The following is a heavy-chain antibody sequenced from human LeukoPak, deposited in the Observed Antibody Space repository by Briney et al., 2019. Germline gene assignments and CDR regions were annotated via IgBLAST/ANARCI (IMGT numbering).Heavy chain of an antibody. J-gene: IGHJ4*02. CDR2: INWNGGST. Sequence: RTGGSLRLSCAASGFTFDDYGMSWVRQAPGKGLEWVSGINWNGGSTGYADSVKGRFTISRDNAKNSLYLQMNSLRAEDTALYYCARAYYDSSGYYEGGEDYWGQGTLVTVSS. CDR1: GFTFDDYG. CDR3: ARAYYDSSGYYEGGEDY. V-gene: IGHV3-20*04. D-gene: IGHD3-22*01.